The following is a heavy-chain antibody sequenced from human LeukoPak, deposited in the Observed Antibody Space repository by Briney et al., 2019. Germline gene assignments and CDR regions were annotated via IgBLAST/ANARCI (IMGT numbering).Heavy chain of an antibody. J-gene: IGHJ4*02. V-gene: IGHV3-23*01. CDR1: GCTFDNYA. Sequence: GGSLRLSCAASGCTFDNYAMSWVRQAPGKGLVWGAAISGSGSRTHYADSVKGRFTISRDNSKNTLYLHINSLRAEATAIYHCARYSDSSGYYGRHDNWGQGTLVTVSS. CDR3: ARYSDSSGYYGRHDN. CDR2: ISGSGSRT. D-gene: IGHD3-22*01.